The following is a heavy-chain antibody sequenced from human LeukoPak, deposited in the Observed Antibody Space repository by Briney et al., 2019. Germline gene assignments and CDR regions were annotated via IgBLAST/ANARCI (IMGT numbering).Heavy chain of an antibody. CDR1: GGSFTGFY. CDR3: ARDTPDTAMYY. D-gene: IGHD5-18*01. V-gene: IGHV4-34*09. J-gene: IGHJ4*02. CDR2: INHSGST. Sequence: TSETLSLTCTVYGGSFTGFYWGWIRQSPGKGLEWIGEINHSGSTNYNPSLKSRVTISVDTSKNQFSLKLSSVTAADTAVYYCARDTPDTAMYYWGQGTLVTVSS.